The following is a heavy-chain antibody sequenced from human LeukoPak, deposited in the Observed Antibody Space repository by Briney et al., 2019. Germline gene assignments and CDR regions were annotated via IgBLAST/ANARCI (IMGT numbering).Heavy chain of an antibody. CDR2: IYPGDSDT. J-gene: IGHJ4*02. Sequence: GESLKISCKGSGYSFTSYWIGWVRQMPGKGLEWMGIIYPGDSDTRYSPSFQGQVTISADKSISTAYLQWSSLKASDTAMYYCARSTDFWSGYPHYFDYWGQGTLVTVSS. CDR1: GYSFTSYW. D-gene: IGHD3-3*01. V-gene: IGHV5-51*01. CDR3: ARSTDFWSGYPHYFDY.